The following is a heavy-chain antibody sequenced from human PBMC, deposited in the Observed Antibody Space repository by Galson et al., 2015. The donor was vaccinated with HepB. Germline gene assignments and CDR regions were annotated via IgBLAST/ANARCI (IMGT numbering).Heavy chain of an antibody. V-gene: IGHV3-7*03. CDR1: GFTFSSYW. J-gene: IGHJ4*02. D-gene: IGHD2-15*01. CDR3: ARFVAAFDY. CDR2: INKGGSEK. Sequence: SLRLSCAASGFTFSSYWMSWVRQAPGKGLEWVANINKGGSEKYYVDSVKGRFTISRDNDKNSLYLQMNSLRAEDTAVYYCARFVAAFDYWGQGTLVTVSS.